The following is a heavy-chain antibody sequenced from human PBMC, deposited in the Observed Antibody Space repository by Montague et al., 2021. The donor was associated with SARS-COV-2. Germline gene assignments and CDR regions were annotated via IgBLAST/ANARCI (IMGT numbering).Heavy chain of an antibody. J-gene: IGHJ5*02. V-gene: IGHV4-38-2*02. Sequence: SETLSLTCTVFGYSISSGYFWAWLRQPPGKGLEWIGSIYHAGYIHYNPSLKSRVSISIDTSRNQISLRVTDVAAADTAVYYCARAPCVGDCNSLAIWFDPWGQGTLASVSS. CDR2: IYHAGYI. D-gene: IGHD2-21*02. CDR3: ARAPCVGDCNSLAIWFDP. CDR1: GYSISSGYF.